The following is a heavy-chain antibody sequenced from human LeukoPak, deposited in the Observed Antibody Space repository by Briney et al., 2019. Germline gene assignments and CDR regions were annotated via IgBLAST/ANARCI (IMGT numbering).Heavy chain of an antibody. Sequence: GASVKVSCKASGYTFTSYDINWVRQATGQGLEWMGWMNPNSGNTGYAQKFQGRVTITADKSTSTAYMELSSLRSEDTAVYYCASPRAVAGKVYSLFDYWGQGTLVTVSS. D-gene: IGHD6-19*01. J-gene: IGHJ4*02. CDR2: MNPNSGNT. V-gene: IGHV1-8*01. CDR1: GYTFTSYD. CDR3: ASPRAVAGKVYSLFDY.